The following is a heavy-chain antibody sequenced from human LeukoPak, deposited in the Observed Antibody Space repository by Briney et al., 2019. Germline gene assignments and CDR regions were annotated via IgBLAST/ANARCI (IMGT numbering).Heavy chain of an antibody. CDR2: FDPEDGET. Sequence: ASVTVSCTVSGYTLTELSMHWVRQAPGKGLEWMGGFDPEDGETIYAQKFQGRVTMTEDTSTDTAYMELSILRSEDTAVYYCATGYCGGDCQPDYWGQGTLVTVSS. CDR3: ATGYCGGDCQPDY. V-gene: IGHV1-24*01. J-gene: IGHJ4*02. D-gene: IGHD2-21*02. CDR1: GYTLTELS.